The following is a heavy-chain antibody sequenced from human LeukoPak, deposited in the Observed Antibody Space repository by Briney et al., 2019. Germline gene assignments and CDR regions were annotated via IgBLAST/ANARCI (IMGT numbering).Heavy chain of an antibody. CDR1: GGSFSGYY. V-gene: IGHV4-34*01. D-gene: IGHD2-15*01. CDR3: ARVGSRRRNGYFDY. CDR2: INHSGST. J-gene: IGHJ4*02. Sequence: SETLSLTCAVYGGSFSGYYWSWIRQPPGKGLEWIGEINHSGSTNYNPSLKSRVTISVDTSKNQFSLKLSSVTAADTAVYYCARVGSRRRNGYFDYWDQGTLVTVSS.